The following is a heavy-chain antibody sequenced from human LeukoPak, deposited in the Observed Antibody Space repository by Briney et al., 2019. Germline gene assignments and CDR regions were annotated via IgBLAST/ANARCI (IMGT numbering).Heavy chain of an antibody. Sequence: GGSLRLSCTASGFTFGDYAMSWVRQAPGKGLEWVGFIRSKAYGGTTEYAASVKGRFTISRDDSKSIAYLQMNSLKTEDTAVYYCTRVGTMVRGVIDWGQGTLVTVSS. D-gene: IGHD3-10*01. CDR1: GFTFGDYA. V-gene: IGHV3-49*04. J-gene: IGHJ4*02. CDR2: IRSKAYGGTT. CDR3: TRVGTMVRGVID.